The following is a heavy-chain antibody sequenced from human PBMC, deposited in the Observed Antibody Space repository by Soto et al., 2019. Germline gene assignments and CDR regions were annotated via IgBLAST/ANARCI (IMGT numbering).Heavy chain of an antibody. D-gene: IGHD2-2*01. CDR2: IIPIFGTA. Sequence: SVKVSCKASGGTFSSSSISWVRQAPGQGLEWMGGIIPIFGTANYTQKFQGRVTITADESTSTAYMELSSLSSDDTAVYYCARASYSAHDAFDIWGQGTMVTVSS. CDR1: GGTFSSSS. V-gene: IGHV1-69*13. CDR3: ARASYSAHDAFDI. J-gene: IGHJ3*02.